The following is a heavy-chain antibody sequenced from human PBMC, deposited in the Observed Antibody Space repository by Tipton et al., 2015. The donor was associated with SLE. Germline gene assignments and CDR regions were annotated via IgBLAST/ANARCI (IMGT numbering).Heavy chain of an antibody. CDR1: GGSFSGYY. D-gene: IGHD4/OR15-4a*01. V-gene: IGHV4-4*08. Sequence: TLSLTCAVYGGSFSGYYWSWIRQSPGKGLEWIGYIYTSGSTNYNPSLKSRVTISADTSKNQFSLKLSSVTAADTAVYYCARGLTMVDYWGQGTLVTVSS. J-gene: IGHJ4*02. CDR3: ARGLTMVDY. CDR2: IYTSGST.